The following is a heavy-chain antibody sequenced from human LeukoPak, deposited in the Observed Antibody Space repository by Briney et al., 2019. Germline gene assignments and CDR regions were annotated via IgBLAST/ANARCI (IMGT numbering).Heavy chain of an antibody. V-gene: IGHV3-23*01. CDR3: AKGDSDSSGYYLD. CDR1: GFTFSSYA. Sequence: PGGSLRLSCAASGFTFSSYAMSWVRQAPGKGLEWVSAISGSAGSTYYADSVEGRLTISRDNSKNTLYLQMNSLRAEDTAVYYCAKGDSDSSGYYLDWGQGTLVTVSS. D-gene: IGHD3-22*01. J-gene: IGHJ4*02. CDR2: ISGSAGST.